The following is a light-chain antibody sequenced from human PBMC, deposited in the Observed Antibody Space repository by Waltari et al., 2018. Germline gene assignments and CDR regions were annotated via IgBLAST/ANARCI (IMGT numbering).Light chain of an antibody. J-gene: IGKJ1*01. CDR3: QHYDNFPLART. V-gene: IGKV1-33*01. CDR1: QDIRHF. CDR2: DSS. Sequence: DIQMTQSPSSLSASVGDRVTITCQASQDIRHFLNWYQQKPGKAPNLLIYDSSNLETGGPSRFSGSGSGTDFTLTISTLQPEDIGTYYCQHYDNFPLARTFGQGTKVEIK.